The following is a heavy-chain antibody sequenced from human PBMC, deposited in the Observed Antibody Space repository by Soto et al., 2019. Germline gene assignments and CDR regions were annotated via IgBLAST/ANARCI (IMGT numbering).Heavy chain of an antibody. J-gene: IGHJ3*02. V-gene: IGHV3-48*03. D-gene: IGHD1-26*01. CDR3: APRKYGSFNIGAFDI. Sequence: EVQLVESGGGLVQPGGSLRLSCAASGFSFSTYEMNWVRQAPGKGLEWVSYISKNGIDIYYADSVKGRFTISSDHANNSLFLQMDSLRPEDTAVYYCAPRKYGSFNIGAFDIWGQGTMVTVSS. CDR2: ISKNGIDI. CDR1: GFSFSTYE.